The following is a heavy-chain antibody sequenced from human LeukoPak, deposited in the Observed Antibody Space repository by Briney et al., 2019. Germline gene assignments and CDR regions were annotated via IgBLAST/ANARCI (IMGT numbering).Heavy chain of an antibody. V-gene: IGHV1-18*01. CDR1: GYTFTSYG. CDR3: ARDRLIYSDYGAFDY. Sequence: ASVKVSCKASGYTFTSYGISWVRQAPGQGLEWMGWISAYNGNTNYAQKLQGRVTMTTDTSTSTAYMELRSLRSDDTAVYYCARDRLIYSDYGAFDYWGQGTLVTVSS. J-gene: IGHJ4*02. D-gene: IGHD5-12*01. CDR2: ISAYNGNT.